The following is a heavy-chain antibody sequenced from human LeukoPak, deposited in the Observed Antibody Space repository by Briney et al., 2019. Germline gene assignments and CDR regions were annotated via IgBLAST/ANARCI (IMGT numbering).Heavy chain of an antibody. V-gene: IGHV3-30*03. J-gene: IGHJ3*01. CDR3: ARPEGVHYDYVWGSYPLED. CDR2: ISYDGSNK. D-gene: IGHD3-16*02. Sequence: PGRSLRLSCAASGFTFSSYGMHWVRQAPGKGLEWVAVISYDGSNKYYADSVKGRFTISRDNSKNTLYLQMNSLRAEDTAVYYCARPEGVHYDYVWGSYPLEDWGQGTMVTVSS. CDR1: GFTFSSYG.